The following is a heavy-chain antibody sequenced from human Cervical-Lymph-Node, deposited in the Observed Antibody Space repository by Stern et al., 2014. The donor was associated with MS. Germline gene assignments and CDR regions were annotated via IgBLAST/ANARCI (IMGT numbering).Heavy chain of an antibody. CDR1: GDSISSGGYY. Sequence: QVQLQESGPGLVKPSQTLSLTCTVSGDSISSGGYYWSWLRQHPGKGLEWIGYINYSGRTYYKPSLKSRVTISVDTSKNTFSLKLTSVTAADTAMYYCARATLGGLDWYFDLWGRGTLVTASS. J-gene: IGHJ2*01. CDR3: ARATLGGLDWYFDL. V-gene: IGHV4-31*03. D-gene: IGHD3-16*01. CDR2: INYSGRT.